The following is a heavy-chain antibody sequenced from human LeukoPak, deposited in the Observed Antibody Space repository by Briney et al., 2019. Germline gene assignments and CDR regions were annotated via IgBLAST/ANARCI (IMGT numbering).Heavy chain of an antibody. CDR2: ISSSGSSI. V-gene: IGHV3-48*03. Sequence: GGSLRLSCAASGFTFSSYEMNWVRQAPGKGLEWVSYISSSGSSIYYADSVEGRFTISRDNAKNSLYLQMNSLRAGDTAVYYCARDKKNYYGSDYWGQGTLVTVSS. J-gene: IGHJ4*02. CDR3: ARDKKNYYGSDY. CDR1: GFTFSSYE. D-gene: IGHD3-10*01.